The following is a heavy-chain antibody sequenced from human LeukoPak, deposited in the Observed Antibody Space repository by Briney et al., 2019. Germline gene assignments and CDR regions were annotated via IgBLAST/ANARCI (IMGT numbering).Heavy chain of an antibody. D-gene: IGHD6-19*01. CDR2: IYSSGST. V-gene: IGHV4-4*07. Sequence: SETLSLTCTVSGGSLSSFYWSWFRQPAGKGLEWIGRIYSSGSTNYNPSLKSRHTMSVDTSKNQFSLRLSSVTAADTAVYYCARVLGWAGFDYWGQGTLVTVSS. CDR3: ARVLGWAGFDY. J-gene: IGHJ4*02. CDR1: GGSLSSFY.